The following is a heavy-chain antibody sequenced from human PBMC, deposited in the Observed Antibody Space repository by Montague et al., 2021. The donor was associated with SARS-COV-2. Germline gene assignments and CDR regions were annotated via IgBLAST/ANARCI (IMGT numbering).Heavy chain of an antibody. Sequence: SETLSLTCSVSGGSITAYYWTWIRQPPGKGLEWIGYTFHSGSTNYNPSLKSRVTISVDKSKNQFSLELSSVTAADSAVYYCARLRRGTYYVSFDPWGQGALVSVSS. V-gene: IGHV4-59*12. CDR1: GGSITAYY. CDR3: ARLRRGTYYVSFDP. CDR2: TFHSGST. D-gene: IGHD1-26*01. J-gene: IGHJ5*02.